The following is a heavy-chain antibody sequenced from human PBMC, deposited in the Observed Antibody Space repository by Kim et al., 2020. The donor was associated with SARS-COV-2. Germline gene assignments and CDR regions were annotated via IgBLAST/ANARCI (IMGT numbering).Heavy chain of an antibody. J-gene: IGHJ5*02. V-gene: IGHV3-30*01. D-gene: IGHD1-26*01. Sequence: SHASFGKGPITNSRDNSKNTLYLQMNSLRAEDTAVYYCARFSGSRTFDPWGQGTLVTVSS. CDR3: ARFSGSRTFDP.